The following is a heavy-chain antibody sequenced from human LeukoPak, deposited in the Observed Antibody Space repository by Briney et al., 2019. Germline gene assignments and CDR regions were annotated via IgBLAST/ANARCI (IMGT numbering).Heavy chain of an antibody. V-gene: IGHV1-69*13. CDR1: GYTFTSYD. Sequence: GASVKVSCKASGYTFTSYDISWVRQAPGQGLEWMGGIIPIFGTANYAQKFQGRVTITADESTSTAYMELSSLRSEDTAVYYCASDTTGPPRYWGQGTLVTVSS. CDR2: IIPIFGTA. CDR3: ASDTTGPPRY. D-gene: IGHD1-14*01. J-gene: IGHJ4*02.